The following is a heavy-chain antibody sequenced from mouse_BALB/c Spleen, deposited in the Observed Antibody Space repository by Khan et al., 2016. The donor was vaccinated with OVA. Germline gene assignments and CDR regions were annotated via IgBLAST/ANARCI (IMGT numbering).Heavy chain of an antibody. CDR3: VRSSGYYFDY. V-gene: IGHV10-1*02. CDR1: GFTFNTYA. D-gene: IGHD3-1*01. CDR2: IRNKSNNYAT. J-gene: IGHJ2*01. Sequence: EVQLQESGGGLVQPKGSLKLACAASGFTFNTYAMNWVRQAPGKGLEWVARIRNKSNNYATYYADSVKDRFTISRDDSQTMLYLQMSNLKTEDTAMYYCVRSSGYYFDYWGQGTTLTVSS.